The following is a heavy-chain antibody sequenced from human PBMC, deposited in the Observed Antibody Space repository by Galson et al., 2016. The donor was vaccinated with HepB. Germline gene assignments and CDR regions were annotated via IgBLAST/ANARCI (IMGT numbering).Heavy chain of an antibody. Sequence: LRLSCAASGFNFNNYGMHWVRQAPGKGLEWVAIISTDGNNKHYGDSVKGRFTISRDNSKNTLYLQMSSLRTEDTAVYYCAKDGHYDILTGYSYYFDYWGQGTLVTVSS. CDR1: GFNFNNYG. V-gene: IGHV3-30*18. CDR3: AKDGHYDILTGYSYYFDY. J-gene: IGHJ4*02. D-gene: IGHD3-9*01. CDR2: ISTDGNNK.